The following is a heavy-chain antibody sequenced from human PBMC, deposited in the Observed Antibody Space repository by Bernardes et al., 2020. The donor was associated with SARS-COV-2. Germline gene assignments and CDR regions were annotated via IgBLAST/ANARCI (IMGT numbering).Heavy chain of an antibody. CDR2: ISYDGSNK. V-gene: IGHV3-30*04. J-gene: IGHJ5*02. Sequence: GGSLRLSCAASGFTFSSYAMHWVRQAPGKGLEWVAVISYDGSNKYYADSVKGRFTISRDNSKNTLYLQMNSLRAEDTAVYYCARDRYYDSSAIFSWGQGTLVTVSS. CDR3: ARDRYYDSSAIFS. CDR1: GFTFSSYA. D-gene: IGHD3-22*01.